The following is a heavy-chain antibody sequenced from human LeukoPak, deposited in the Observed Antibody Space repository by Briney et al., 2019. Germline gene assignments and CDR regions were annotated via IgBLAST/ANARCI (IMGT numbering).Heavy chain of an antibody. CDR3: ARSLKWELRYPEFDY. J-gene: IGHJ4*02. Sequence: GASVKVSCKASGYTFTGYYMHWVRQAPGQGLEWMGWINPNSGGTNYAQKFQGRVTMTRDTSISTAYMELSRLRSDDTAMYYCARSLKWELRYPEFDYWGQGTLVTVSS. V-gene: IGHV1-2*02. CDR2: INPNSGGT. CDR1: GYTFTGYY. D-gene: IGHD1-26*01.